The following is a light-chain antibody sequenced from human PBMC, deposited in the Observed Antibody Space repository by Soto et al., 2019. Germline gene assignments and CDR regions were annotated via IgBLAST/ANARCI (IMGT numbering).Light chain of an antibody. CDR1: SSNIGAGYD. CDR3: QSYDSSLSGSSVV. J-gene: IGLJ2*01. V-gene: IGLV1-40*01. Sequence: QSVLTQPPSVSGAPGQWVTISCTGSSSNIGAGYDVHWYQQLPGTAPKLLIYGNTNRPSGVPDRFSGSKSGTSASLAITGLQAEDEADDYCQSYDSSLSGSSVVFGGGTKLTVL. CDR2: GNT.